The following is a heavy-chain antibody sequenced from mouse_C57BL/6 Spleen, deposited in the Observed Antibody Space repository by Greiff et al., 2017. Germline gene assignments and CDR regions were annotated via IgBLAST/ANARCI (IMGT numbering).Heavy chain of an antibody. Sequence: EVKVEESGAELVRPGASVKLSCTASGFNIKDDYMHWVKQRPEQGLEWIGWIDPENGDTEYASKFQGKATITADTSSNTAYLQLSSLTSEDTAVYYCTTPYDPFAYWGQGTLVTVSA. D-gene: IGHD2-3*01. CDR2: IDPENGDT. CDR1: GFNIKDDY. CDR3: TTPYDPFAY. J-gene: IGHJ3*01. V-gene: IGHV14-4*01.